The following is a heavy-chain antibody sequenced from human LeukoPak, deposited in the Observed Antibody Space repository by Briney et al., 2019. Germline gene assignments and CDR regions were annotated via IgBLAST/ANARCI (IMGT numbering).Heavy chain of an antibody. D-gene: IGHD1-26*01. V-gene: IGHV3-48*03. CDR1: GFTFSSYE. Sequence: GGSLRLSCAASGFTFSSYEMNWVRQAPGKGLEWVSYISSSGSTMYYADSVKGRFTISRDNAKNSLYLQMNSLRAEDTAVYYCARSGSSGSYRDAFDIWGQGTMVTVSS. J-gene: IGHJ3*02. CDR3: ARSGSSGSYRDAFDI. CDR2: ISSSGSTM.